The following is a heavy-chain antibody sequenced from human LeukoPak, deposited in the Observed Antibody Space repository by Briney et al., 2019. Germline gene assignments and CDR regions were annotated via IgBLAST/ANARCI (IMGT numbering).Heavy chain of an antibody. D-gene: IGHD3-22*01. CDR3: ARVGGGYYDSSGYYSQV. CDR1: GYTFTSYD. J-gene: IGHJ4*02. CDR2: MNPNSGNT. Sequence: ASVKVSCKASGYTFTSYDINWVRQATGQGLEWMGWMNPNSGNTGYAQKFQGRVTMTRNTSISTAYMELSSPRSEDTAVYYCARVGGGYYDSSGYYSQVWGQGTLVTVSS. V-gene: IGHV1-8*01.